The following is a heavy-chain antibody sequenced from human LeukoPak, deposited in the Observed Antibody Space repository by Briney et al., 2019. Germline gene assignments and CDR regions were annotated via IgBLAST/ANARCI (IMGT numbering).Heavy chain of an antibody. CDR1: GGTFSSYA. Sequence: SLKVSCKASGGTFSSYAISWVRQAPGQGLEWMGGIIPIFGTANYAQKFQGRVTITADESTSTAYMELSSLRSEDTAVYYCARDLVDSGAFDIWGQGTMVTVSS. J-gene: IGHJ3*02. D-gene: IGHD2-8*02. CDR2: IIPIFGTA. CDR3: ARDLVDSGAFDI. V-gene: IGHV1-69*01.